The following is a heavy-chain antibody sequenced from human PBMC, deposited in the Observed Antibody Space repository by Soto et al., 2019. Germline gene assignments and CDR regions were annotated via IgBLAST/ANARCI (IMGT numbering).Heavy chain of an antibody. CDR1: GGSISSGDYY. J-gene: IGHJ6*02. D-gene: IGHD6-13*01. CDR2: IYYSGST. Sequence: KTSETLSLTCTVSGGSISSGDYYWSWIRQPPGKGLEWIGYIYYSGSTYYNPSLKSRVTISVDTSKNQFSLKLSSVTAADTAVYYCASIAAAGTGGYYYGMDVWGQGTTVTVSS. V-gene: IGHV4-30-4*01. CDR3: ASIAAAGTGGYYYGMDV.